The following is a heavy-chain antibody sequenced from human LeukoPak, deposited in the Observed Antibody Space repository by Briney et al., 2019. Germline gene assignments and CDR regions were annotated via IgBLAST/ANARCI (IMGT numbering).Heavy chain of an antibody. Sequence: SETLPLTCTVSGGSISSGGYYWSWIRQHPGKGLEWIGYIYYSGSTYYNPSLKSRVTISVDTSKNQFSLKLSSVTAADTAVYYCARAGVVTAMLDYWGRGTLVTVSS. V-gene: IGHV4-31*03. D-gene: IGHD2-21*02. CDR2: IYYSGST. CDR3: ARAGVVTAMLDY. CDR1: GGSISSGGYY. J-gene: IGHJ4*02.